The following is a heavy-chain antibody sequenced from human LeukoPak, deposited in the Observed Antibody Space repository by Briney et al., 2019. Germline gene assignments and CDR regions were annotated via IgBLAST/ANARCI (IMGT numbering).Heavy chain of an antibody. V-gene: IGHV1-2*02. CDR1: GYTFTGYY. D-gene: IGHD3-22*01. CDR2: INPNSGGT. Sequence: ASVKVSYKASGYTFTGYYMHWVRQAPGQGLEWMGWINPNSGGTNYAQKFQGRVTMTRDTSISTAYMELSRLRSDDTAVYYCAREMGQDLAYYYDSSGYYYYWGQGTLVTVSS. J-gene: IGHJ4*02. CDR3: AREMGQDLAYYYDSSGYYYY.